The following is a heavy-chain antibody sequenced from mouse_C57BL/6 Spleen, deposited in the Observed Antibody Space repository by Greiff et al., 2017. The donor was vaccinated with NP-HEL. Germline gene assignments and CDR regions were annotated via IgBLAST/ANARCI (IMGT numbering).Heavy chain of an antibody. V-gene: IGHV1-50*01. CDR1: AYTFPSYW. CDR3: ARGSGNFDY. CDR2: IDPSDSYT. D-gene: IGHD4-1*01. J-gene: IGHJ2*01. Sequence: QVQLQQPGAELVKPGASVKLSCKASAYTFPSYWMRWVKQRPGRGLEWIGEIDPSDSYTNYNQKFKGKATLTVDTSSSTAYMQLSSLTSEDSAVYYCARGSGNFDYWGQGTTLTVSS.